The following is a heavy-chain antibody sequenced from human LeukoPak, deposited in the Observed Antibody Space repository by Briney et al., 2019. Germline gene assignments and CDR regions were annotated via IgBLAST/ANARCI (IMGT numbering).Heavy chain of an antibody. V-gene: IGHV3-64*01. CDR3: AREPTGTFDF. D-gene: IGHD4-17*01. CDR2: ISGNGVTI. J-gene: IGHJ4*02. Sequence: GGSLRLSCAASGFTFSSYPMHWVRQAPGKGLESVSAISGNGVTIYYASSVKGRFTISRDNSKNTLYLEMGSLRAEDMAVYYCAREPTGTFDFWGQGTLVTVSS. CDR1: GFTFSSYP.